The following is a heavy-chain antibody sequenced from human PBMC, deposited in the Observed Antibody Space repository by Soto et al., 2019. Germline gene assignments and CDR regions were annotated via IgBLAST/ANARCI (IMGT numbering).Heavy chain of an antibody. V-gene: IGHV3-15*01. J-gene: IGHJ6*02. Sequence: GESLKISCAASGFTFSNAWMSWVRQAPGKGLEWVGRIKSKTDGGTTDYAAPVKGRFTISRDDSKNTLYLQMNSLKTEDTAVYYCTTDRLLGNYYYGMDVWGQGTTVTVSS. CDR1: GFTFSNAW. D-gene: IGHD1-26*01. CDR3: TTDRLLGNYYYGMDV. CDR2: IKSKTDGGTT.